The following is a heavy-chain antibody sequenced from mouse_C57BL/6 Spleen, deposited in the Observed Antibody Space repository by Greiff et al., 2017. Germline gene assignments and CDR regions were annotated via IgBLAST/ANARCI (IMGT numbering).Heavy chain of an antibody. J-gene: IGHJ3*01. Sequence: VQLQQPGAELVKPGASVKLSCKASGYTFTSYWMHWVKQRPGRGLEWIGRIDPNSGCTKYNEKFKSKATLTVDKPSSTAYMQLSSLTSQDSAVYYCARQVDGYYPDWFAYWGQGTLVTVSA. CDR3: ARQVDGYYPDWFAY. D-gene: IGHD2-3*01. CDR2: IDPNSGCT. V-gene: IGHV1-72*01. CDR1: GYTFTSYW.